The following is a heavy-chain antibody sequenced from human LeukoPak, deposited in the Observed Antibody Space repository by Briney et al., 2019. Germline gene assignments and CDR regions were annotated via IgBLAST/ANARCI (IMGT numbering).Heavy chain of an antibody. CDR1: GGSFSGYY. D-gene: IGHD3-10*01. Sequence: SETLPLTCAVYGGSFSGYYWSWIRQPPGKGLEWIGEINHSGSTNYNPSLKSRVTISVDTSKNQFSLKLSSVTAADTAVYYCARRYGSGSYNWFDPWGQGTLVTVSS. J-gene: IGHJ5*02. CDR2: INHSGST. CDR3: ARRYGSGSYNWFDP. V-gene: IGHV4-34*01.